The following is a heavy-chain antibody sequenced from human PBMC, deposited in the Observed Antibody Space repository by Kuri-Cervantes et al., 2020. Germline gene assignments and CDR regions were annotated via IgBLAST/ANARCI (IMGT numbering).Heavy chain of an antibody. CDR3: ASGIKQGYYYYGMDV. D-gene: IGHD2-21*01. J-gene: IGHJ6*02. Sequence: ASVKVSCKASGYTFTSYGISWVRQAPGQGLEWMGWISAYNGNTNYAQKLQGRVTMTTDTSTSTAYMELRSLRSDDTAVYYCASGIKQGYYYYGMDVWGQETTVTVSS. CDR2: ISAYNGNT. CDR1: GYTFTSYG. V-gene: IGHV1-18*01.